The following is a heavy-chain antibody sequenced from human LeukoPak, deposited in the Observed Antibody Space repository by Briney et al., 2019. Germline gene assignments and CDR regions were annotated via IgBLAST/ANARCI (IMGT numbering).Heavy chain of an antibody. CDR3: ARDQRFGHFDY. CDR2: ISSSSIYI. CDR1: GFTFNVYN. Sequence: GGSLRLSCAASGFTFNVYNMNWVRQAPGKGLEWVSSISSSSIYIYYADSVKGRFTISRDNANNSLYPQMNSLRAEDTAVYYCARDQRFGHFDYWGQGTLVTVSS. D-gene: IGHD3-10*01. J-gene: IGHJ4*02. V-gene: IGHV3-21*01.